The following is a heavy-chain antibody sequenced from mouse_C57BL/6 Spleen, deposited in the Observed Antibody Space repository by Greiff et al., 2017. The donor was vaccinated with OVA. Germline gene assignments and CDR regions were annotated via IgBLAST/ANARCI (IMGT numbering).Heavy chain of an antibody. Sequence: EVKLMESGPGMVKPSQSLSLTCTVTGYSITSGYDWHWIRHFPGNKLEWMGYISYSGSTNYNPSIKSRISITHDTSKNHFFLKSNSVTTEDTATYYCARAPYYYGSTYWYFDVWGTGTTVTVSS. D-gene: IGHD1-1*01. CDR3: ARAPYYYGSTYWYFDV. CDR1: GYSITSGYD. J-gene: IGHJ1*03. CDR2: ISYSGST. V-gene: IGHV3-1*01.